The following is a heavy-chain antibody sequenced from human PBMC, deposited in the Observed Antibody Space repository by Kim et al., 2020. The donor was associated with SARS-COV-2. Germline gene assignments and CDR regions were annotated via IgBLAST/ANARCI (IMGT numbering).Heavy chain of an antibody. Sequence: ASVKVSCKASGYTFTSYGISWVRQAPGQGLEWMGWISAYNGNTNYAQKLQGRVTMTTDTSTSTAYMELRSLRSDDTAVYYCARVYYDSSGYYFGPCCTDYWGQGTLVTVSS. D-gene: IGHD3-22*01. J-gene: IGHJ4*02. CDR1: GYTFTSYG. CDR2: ISAYNGNT. CDR3: ARVYYDSSGYYFGPCCTDY. V-gene: IGHV1-18*01.